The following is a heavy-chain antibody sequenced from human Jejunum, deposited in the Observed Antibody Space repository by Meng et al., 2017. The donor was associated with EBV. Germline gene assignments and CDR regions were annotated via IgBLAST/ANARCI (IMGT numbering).Heavy chain of an antibody. D-gene: IGHD3-16*02. CDR2: INHSGST. J-gene: IGHJ4*02. CDR3: ARVAFSYTTRSLDS. CDR1: RGPFSGYY. Sequence: VQLHHGGAGLLKPSETLSLTCAVYRGPFSGYYWSWIRQHPGKGLEWIGEINHSGSTNYNPSLRSRVTISVETSKNQFSLRLNSVTAADTAVYYCARVAFSYTTRSLDSWGQGTLVTVSS. V-gene: IGHV4-34*01.